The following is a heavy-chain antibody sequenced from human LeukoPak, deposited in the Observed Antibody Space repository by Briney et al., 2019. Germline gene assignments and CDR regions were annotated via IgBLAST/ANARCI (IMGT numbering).Heavy chain of an antibody. D-gene: IGHD3-10*01. J-gene: IGHJ4*02. CDR3: ARIPLLWFGELFFDY. Sequence: GGSLRLSCAASGFTFSSYWMSWVRQAPGKGLEWVANIKQDGSEKYYVDSVKGRFTISRDNAKNSLYLQMNSLRAEDTAVYYCARIPLLWFGELFFDYWGQGTLVTVSS. CDR2: IKQDGSEK. V-gene: IGHV3-7*01. CDR1: GFTFSSYW.